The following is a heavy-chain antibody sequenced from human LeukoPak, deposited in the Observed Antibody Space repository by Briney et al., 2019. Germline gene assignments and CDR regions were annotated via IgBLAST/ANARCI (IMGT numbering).Heavy chain of an antibody. CDR2: IYYSGST. CDR1: GGSISSYY. Sequence: SETLSLTCTVSGGSISSYYWSWIRQPPGKGLEWIGYIYYSGSTNYNPSLESRVTISVDTSKNQFSLKLSSVTAADTAVYYCARAGTYYYGSGRYDYWGQGTLVTVSS. J-gene: IGHJ4*02. CDR3: ARAGTYYYGSGRYDY. D-gene: IGHD3-10*01. V-gene: IGHV4-59*01.